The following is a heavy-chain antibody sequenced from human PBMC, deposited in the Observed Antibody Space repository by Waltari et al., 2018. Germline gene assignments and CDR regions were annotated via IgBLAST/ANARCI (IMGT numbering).Heavy chain of an antibody. Sequence: QVQLQESGPGLVKPSQTLSLTCTVSGGSISSGGYYWSWIRQHPGKGLEWSGYIYYSGSTYYNPSLKSRVTISVDTSKNQFSLKLSSVTAADTAVYYCARATYYYDSSGYPYYFDYWGQGTLVTVSS. CDR1: GGSISSGGYY. CDR3: ARATYYYDSSGYPYYFDY. CDR2: IYYSGST. D-gene: IGHD3-22*01. V-gene: IGHV4-31*03. J-gene: IGHJ4*02.